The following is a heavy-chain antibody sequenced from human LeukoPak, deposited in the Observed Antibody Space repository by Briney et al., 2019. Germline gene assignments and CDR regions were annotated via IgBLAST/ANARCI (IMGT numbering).Heavy chain of an antibody. CDR1: GFTFSNYW. V-gene: IGHV3-30*02. Sequence: GGSLRLSCAASGFTFSNYWMSWVRQAPGKGLEWVAFIRYDGSNKYYADSVKGRFTISRDNSKNTLYLQMNSLRAEDTAVYYCAKWSGSYYPSFDYWGQGTLVTVSS. CDR3: AKWSGSYYPSFDY. J-gene: IGHJ4*02. CDR2: IRYDGSNK. D-gene: IGHD1-26*01.